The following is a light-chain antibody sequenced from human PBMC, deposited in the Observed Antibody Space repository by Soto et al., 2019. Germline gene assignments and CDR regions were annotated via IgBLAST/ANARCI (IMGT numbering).Light chain of an antibody. CDR2: GAS. CDR1: QSVDSTY. Sequence: PGQSATLACTASQSVDSTYLAWYQQKPGQAPRLLIYGASNRATGIPDRFSGRGSGTDFTLTISRLEPEDFAVYYCQQYGSSGTFGQGTKVDI. V-gene: IGKV3-20*01. J-gene: IGKJ1*01. CDR3: QQYGSSGT.